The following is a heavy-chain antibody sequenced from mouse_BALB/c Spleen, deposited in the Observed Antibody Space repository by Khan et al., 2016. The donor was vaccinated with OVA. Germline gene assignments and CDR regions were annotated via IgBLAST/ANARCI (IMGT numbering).Heavy chain of an antibody. CDR1: GYTFTDYY. D-gene: IGHD1-2*01. Sequence: QVQLQQSGAELARPGASVKLSCKASGYTFTDYYINWVKQRTGQGLEWIGEIYPRSGNTYYNEKFKGKATLTADKSSSRAYMHLSSLTSEDSAVYVCARRNYFGYTFAYWGQGTLVTVSA. CDR3: ARRNYFGYTFAY. V-gene: IGHV1-77*01. J-gene: IGHJ3*01. CDR2: IYPRSGNT.